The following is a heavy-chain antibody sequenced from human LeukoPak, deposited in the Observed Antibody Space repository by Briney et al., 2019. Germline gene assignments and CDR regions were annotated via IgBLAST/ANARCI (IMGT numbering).Heavy chain of an antibody. V-gene: IGHV1-2*02. CDR3: ARDLLVVVPAAPEGNYYYMDV. D-gene: IGHD2-2*01. CDR1: GYTFTGYY. CDR2: INPNSGGT. Sequence: GASVKVSCKASGYTFTGYYMHWVRQVPGQGLEWMGWINPNSGGTNYAQKFQGRVTMTRDTSISTAYMELSRLRSDDTAVYYCARDLLVVVPAAPEGNYYYMDVWGKGTTVTVSS. J-gene: IGHJ6*03.